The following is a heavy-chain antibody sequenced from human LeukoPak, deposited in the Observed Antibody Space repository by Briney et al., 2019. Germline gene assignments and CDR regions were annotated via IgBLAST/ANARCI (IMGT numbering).Heavy chain of an antibody. D-gene: IGHD3-22*01. CDR2: VSSNGGST. Sequence: GGSLTLSCSASGFTFSSYAMHWVRQAPGKGLESVSAVSSNGGSTYYADSVKGRFTISRDNSKNTLYPQMSSLRAEDTAVYYCARRVSPTPLDYWGQGTLVTVSS. V-gene: IGHV3-64D*09. CDR3: ARRVSPTPLDY. CDR1: GFTFSSYA. J-gene: IGHJ4*02.